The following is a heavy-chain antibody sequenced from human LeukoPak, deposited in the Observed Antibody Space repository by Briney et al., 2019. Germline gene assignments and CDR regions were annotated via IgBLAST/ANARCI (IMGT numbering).Heavy chain of an antibody. V-gene: IGHV3-74*01. Sequence: PGGSLRLSCAASGFSFSNCWMHWVRQVPGKGLVWVSRINTDGTDTTYADSVKGRFTISRDNARNTLYLQMNSLTVEDTAVYYCASGSGSYRTPYYYMDVWGTGTTVTVSS. CDR2: INTDGTDT. D-gene: IGHD3-10*01. J-gene: IGHJ6*03. CDR1: GFSFSNCW. CDR3: ASGSGSYRTPYYYMDV.